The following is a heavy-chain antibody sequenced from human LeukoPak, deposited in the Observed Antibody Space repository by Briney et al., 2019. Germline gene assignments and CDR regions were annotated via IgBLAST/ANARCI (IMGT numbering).Heavy chain of an antibody. D-gene: IGHD6-19*01. CDR1: GYTFTSYD. J-gene: IGHJ4*02. Sequence: ASVKVSCKASGYTFTSYDINWVRQATGQGLEWMGWMNHNSGNTDYAQKFQGRVTMNRNTSISTAYMELGSLGSEDTAVYYCAREIRSGWYIFDYWGQGTLVSVSS. CDR3: AREIRSGWYIFDY. CDR2: MNHNSGNT. V-gene: IGHV1-8*01.